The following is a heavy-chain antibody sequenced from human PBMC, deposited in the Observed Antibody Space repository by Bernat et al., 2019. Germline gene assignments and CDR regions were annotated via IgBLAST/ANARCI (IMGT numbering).Heavy chain of an antibody. CDR1: STNAMR. V-gene: IGHV2-70*04. Sequence: STNAMRVNWILQPLGKALEWLARIDWDDDKFYSTSLRTRLTISKDTSKNQVVLTMTNVDPVDTATYYCARMLEDASGLFEYWGQGALVTVSS. CDR2: IDWDDDK. CDR3: ARMLEDASGLFEY. J-gene: IGHJ4*02. D-gene: IGHD3-10*01.